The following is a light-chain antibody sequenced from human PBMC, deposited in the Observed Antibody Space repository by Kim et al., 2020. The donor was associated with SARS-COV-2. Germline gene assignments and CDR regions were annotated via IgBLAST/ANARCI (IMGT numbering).Light chain of an antibody. CDR3: LQYNSYPWT. V-gene: IGKV1-5*03. CDR1: QSFTTW. CDR2: RAS. Sequence: ASVGDRVTITCRASQSFTTWLAWYQQKPGKAPKALIYRASTLQSGVPSRFSGSGSGTELTLTISSLQPDDFATYYCLQYNSYPWTFGQGTKVDIK. J-gene: IGKJ1*01.